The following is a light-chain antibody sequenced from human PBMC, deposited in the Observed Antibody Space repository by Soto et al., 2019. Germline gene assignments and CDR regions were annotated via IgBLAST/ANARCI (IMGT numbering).Light chain of an antibody. Sequence: QSALTQPASVSGSPGQSITISCTGTSSDVGEYNYVSWYQHHPGKAPKLMIYEVSNRPSGVSNRFSGSKSGNTASLTISGLQAEDEADYYCSSFTSSITVLFGGGTKLTVL. CDR2: EVS. J-gene: IGLJ2*01. V-gene: IGLV2-14*01. CDR3: SSFTSSITVL. CDR1: SSDVGEYNY.